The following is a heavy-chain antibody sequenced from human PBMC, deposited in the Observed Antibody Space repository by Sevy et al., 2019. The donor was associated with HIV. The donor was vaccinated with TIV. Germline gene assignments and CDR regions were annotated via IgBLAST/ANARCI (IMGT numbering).Heavy chain of an antibody. J-gene: IGHJ6*03. D-gene: IGHD3-3*01. CDR1: GFTFSSYS. V-gene: IGHV3-21*01. CDR2: ISSSSSYI. Sequence: GGSLRLSCAASGFTFSSYSMNWVRQAPGKGLEWVSSISSSSSYIYYADSVKGRFTNSRDNAKNSLYLQMNSLRAEDTAVYYCARVSYDFWSGYQYYYYYYMDVWGKGTTVTVSS. CDR3: ARVSYDFWSGYQYYYYYYMDV.